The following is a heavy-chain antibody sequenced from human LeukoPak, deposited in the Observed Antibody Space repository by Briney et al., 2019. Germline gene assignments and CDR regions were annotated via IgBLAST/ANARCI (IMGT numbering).Heavy chain of an antibody. CDR2: TYYSGST. Sequence: SETLSLTCTVSGDSISSYYWSWIRQPPGKGLGWIGYTYYSGSTIYNPSLKSRVTISVDTSKNQFSLKLSSVTAADTAIYYCARCIGGGYWFDPWGQGTLVTVSS. D-gene: IGHD3-10*01. V-gene: IGHV4-59*01. J-gene: IGHJ5*02. CDR1: GDSISSYY. CDR3: ARCIGGGYWFDP.